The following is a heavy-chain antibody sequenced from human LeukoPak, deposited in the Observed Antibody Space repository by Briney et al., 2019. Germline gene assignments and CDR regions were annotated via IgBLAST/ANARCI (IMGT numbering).Heavy chain of an antibody. CDR1: GGSISSYY. J-gene: IGHJ6*03. Sequence: PSETLSLTCTVSGGSISSYYWSWIRQPPGKGLEWIGYIYYSGNTHYNPSLKSRVTISVDTSKNQFSLKLSSVTAADTAVYYCARHRIGIEYSSSPGYYMDVWGKGTTVTVSS. CDR3: ARHRIGIEYSSSPGYYMDV. CDR2: IYYSGNT. D-gene: IGHD6-6*01. V-gene: IGHV4-59*08.